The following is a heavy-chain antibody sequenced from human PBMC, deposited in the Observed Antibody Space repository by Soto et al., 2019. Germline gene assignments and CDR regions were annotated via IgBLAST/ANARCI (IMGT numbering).Heavy chain of an antibody. Sequence: SQTLSLTCAISGDSVSSNSADWNWIRQSPSRGLEWLGRTYYRSKWYNDYGLSVKSRITINPDASKNQFSLQLNSVTPEDTGVYYCARDVEAAVGFDYWGQGTLVTVSS. CDR2: TYYRSKWYN. J-gene: IGHJ4*02. CDR1: GDSVSSNSAD. V-gene: IGHV6-1*01. CDR3: ARDVEAAVGFDY. D-gene: IGHD6-13*01.